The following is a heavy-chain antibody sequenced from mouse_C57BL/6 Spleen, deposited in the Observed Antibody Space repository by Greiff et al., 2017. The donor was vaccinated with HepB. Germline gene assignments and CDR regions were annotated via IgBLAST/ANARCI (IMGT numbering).Heavy chain of an antibody. Sequence: EVKVVESEGGLVQPGSSMKLSCTASGFTFSDYYMAWVRQVPEKGLEWVANINYDGSSTYYLDSLKSRFIISRDNAKNILYLQMSSLKSEDTATYYCARDDITTAVDVWGTGTTVTVSS. J-gene: IGHJ1*03. CDR2: INYDGSST. CDR1: GFTFSDYY. V-gene: IGHV5-16*01. CDR3: ARDDITTAVDV. D-gene: IGHD1-1*01.